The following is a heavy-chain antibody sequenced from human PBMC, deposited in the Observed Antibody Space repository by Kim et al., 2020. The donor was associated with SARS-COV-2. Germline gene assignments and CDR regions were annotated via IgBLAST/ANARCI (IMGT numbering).Heavy chain of an antibody. CDR2: IHYSGST. D-gene: IGHD6-13*01. Sequence: SETLSLTCTVPSGSINTYHWCWIRQPPGTGLEWIGYIHYSGSTNSKPSLKSRVTVSLDTSKNQFSLHLKSVTSADTAVYYCARMGIIVAGAAHIDYWGLGTLVTGSS. CDR1: SGSINTYH. CDR3: ARMGIIVAGAAHIDY. J-gene: IGHJ4*02. V-gene: IGHV4-59*01.